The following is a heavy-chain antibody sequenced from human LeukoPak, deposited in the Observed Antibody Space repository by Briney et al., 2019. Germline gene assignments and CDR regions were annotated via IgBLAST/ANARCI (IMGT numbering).Heavy chain of an antibody. V-gene: IGHV3-48*04. CDR1: GFTLSTAS. CDR3: ADNLSR. D-gene: IGHD1-1*01. CDR2: IDRSSNTI. Sequence: GGSLRLSCAASGFTLSTASMNWVRQAPGKGLEWISYIDRSSNTIYYADSVKGRFTISRDSAKNSLYLQMNSLRAEDTAVYFCADNLSRWGQGTLVTVSS. J-gene: IGHJ4*02.